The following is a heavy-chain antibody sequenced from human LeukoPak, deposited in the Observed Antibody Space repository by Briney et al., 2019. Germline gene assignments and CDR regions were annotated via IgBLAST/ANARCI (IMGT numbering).Heavy chain of an antibody. D-gene: IGHD3-22*01. J-gene: IGHJ4*02. CDR3: AGEDDSSGYYNY. V-gene: IGHV4-30-4*08. Sequence: SETLSLTCTVSGGSISSGDYSWSWIRQPPGKGLEWIGYIYYSGSTYYNPSLKSRVTISVDTSRNQFSLKLSSVTAADTAVYYCAGEDDSSGYYNYWGQGTLVTVSS. CDR2: IYYSGST. CDR1: GGSISSGDYS.